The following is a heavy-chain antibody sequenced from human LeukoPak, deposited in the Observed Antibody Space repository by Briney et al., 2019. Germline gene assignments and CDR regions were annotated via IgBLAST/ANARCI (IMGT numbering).Heavy chain of an antibody. CDR3: AKGSGVMVRGAAFDY. D-gene: IGHD3-10*01. CDR1: GYTLTELS. V-gene: IGHV1-24*01. J-gene: IGHJ4*02. CDR2: FDPEDGET. Sequence: ASVKVSCKVSGYTLTELSMHWVRPAPGKGLEWMGGFDPEDGETIYAQKFQGRVTMTEDTSTDTAYMELSSLRSEDTAVYYCAKGSGVMVRGAAFDYWGQGTLVTVSS.